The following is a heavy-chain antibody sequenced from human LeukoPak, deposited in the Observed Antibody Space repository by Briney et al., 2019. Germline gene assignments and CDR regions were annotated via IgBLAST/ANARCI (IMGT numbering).Heavy chain of an antibody. D-gene: IGHD6-13*01. J-gene: IGHJ4*02. CDR1: GFTFNIYW. V-gene: IGHV3-74*03. Sequence: GGSLRLSCATSGFTFNIYWMQWVRQVPGKGLVWVSRIDSNGGGATYADSVKGRFTTSRDNGNNTLYLQMNSLRAEDTAIYYCARAKYSSRWSLDYWGQGALVTVSS. CDR3: ARAKYSSRWSLDY. CDR2: IDSNGGGA.